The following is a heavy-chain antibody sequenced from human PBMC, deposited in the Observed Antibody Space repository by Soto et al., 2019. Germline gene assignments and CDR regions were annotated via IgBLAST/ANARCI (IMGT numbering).Heavy chain of an antibody. D-gene: IGHD6-13*01. CDR2: IYHSGST. J-gene: IGHJ5*02. Sequence: SETLSLTCAVSGYSISSGYYWGWIRQPPGKGLEWIGSIYHSGSTYYNPSLKSRVTISVDTSKNQFSLKLSSVTAADTAVYYCARDLQQLVLGNWFDPWGQRTLVTVSS. CDR3: ARDLQQLVLGNWFDP. V-gene: IGHV4-38-2*02. CDR1: GYSISSGYY.